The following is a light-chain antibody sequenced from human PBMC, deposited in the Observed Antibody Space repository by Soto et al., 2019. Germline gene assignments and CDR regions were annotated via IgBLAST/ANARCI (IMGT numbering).Light chain of an antibody. J-gene: IGKJ4*01. CDR2: WAS. Sequence: DIVMTQSPDSLAVSLGEGATINCRSSQTVLYSSNNRDYLAWYQQKPGQPPKLLIYWASARESGVPDRFSGSGSGTDFTLTISSLQAEDVAVYYCHQYYDSPLTFGGGTKVEIK. CDR3: HQYYDSPLT. CDR1: QTVLYSSNNRDY. V-gene: IGKV4-1*01.